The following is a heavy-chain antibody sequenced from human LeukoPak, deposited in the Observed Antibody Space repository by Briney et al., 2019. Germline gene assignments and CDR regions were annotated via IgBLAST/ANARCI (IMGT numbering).Heavy chain of an antibody. V-gene: IGHV3-23*01. CDR1: GFTFSSYA. D-gene: IGHD2-15*01. CDR2: ISADGGST. CDR3: AGYSYTRGFDP. Sequence: GGSLRLSCAASGFTFSSYAMSWVRQAPGKGLEWVSTISADGGSTYYADSVRGRFIISRDNSKNTLYLQMNSLRVEDTAVYYCAGYSYTRGFDPWGQGTLVIVSS. J-gene: IGHJ5*02.